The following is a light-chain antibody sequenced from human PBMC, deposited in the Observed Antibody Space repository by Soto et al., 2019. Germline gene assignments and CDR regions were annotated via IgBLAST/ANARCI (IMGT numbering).Light chain of an antibody. J-gene: IGKJ2*01. CDR1: QSVLHSSNNKNY. CDR2: WAS. V-gene: IGKV4-1*01. Sequence: DIVMTQSPDSLAVSLGERATINCKSSQSVLHSSNNKNYLTWYQHKPGQPPNLLIYWASTRESGVPDRFSGSGSGTDFTLTISSLQAEDVAVYYCQQYYRTPPTFGQGTKLEIK. CDR3: QQYYRTPPT.